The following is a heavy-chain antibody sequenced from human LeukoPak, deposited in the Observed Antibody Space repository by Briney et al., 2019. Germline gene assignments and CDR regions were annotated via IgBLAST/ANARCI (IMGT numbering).Heavy chain of an antibody. Sequence: GGSLRLSCAASGFTFDDYGMSWVRQAPGKGLEWVSGINWNGGSTGYADSVKGRFTISRDNAKNSLYLQMNSLRAEDTAVYYCARARYCSGGSCYPPDYYYYYMDVWGKGTTVTVSS. D-gene: IGHD2-15*01. CDR2: INWNGGST. CDR1: GFTFDDYG. J-gene: IGHJ6*03. CDR3: ARARYCSGGSCYPPDYYYYYMDV. V-gene: IGHV3-20*04.